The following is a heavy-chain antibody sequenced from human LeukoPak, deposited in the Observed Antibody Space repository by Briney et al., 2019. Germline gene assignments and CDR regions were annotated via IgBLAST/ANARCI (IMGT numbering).Heavy chain of an antibody. V-gene: IGHV1-8*02. CDR1: GYTFTNYG. J-gene: IGHJ4*02. CDR3: ARGLYYYDSNGRTPYDY. D-gene: IGHD3-22*01. CDR2: MNPNSGIT. Sequence: ASVKVSCKASGYTFTNYGVSWVRQAPGQGLEWMGWMNPNSGITGYAQKFQGRVSMTRNTSISTAYMELSSLKSEDTAVYYCARGLYYYDSNGRTPYDYWGQGTLVTVSS.